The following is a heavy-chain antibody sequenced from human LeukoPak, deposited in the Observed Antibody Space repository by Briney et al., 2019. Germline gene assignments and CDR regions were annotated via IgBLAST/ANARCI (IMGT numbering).Heavy chain of an antibody. V-gene: IGHV1-18*01. CDR2: ISAYNGNT. J-gene: IGHJ4*02. CDR3: ARDRPGEWELLEYVLY. CDR1: GGTFSSYA. Sequence: GSPVKVSCKASGGTFSSYAISWVRQAPGQGLEWMGWISAYNGNTNYAQKLQGRVTMTTDTSTSTAYMELRSLRSDDTAVYYCARDRPGEWELLEYVLYWGQGTLVTVSS. D-gene: IGHD1-26*01.